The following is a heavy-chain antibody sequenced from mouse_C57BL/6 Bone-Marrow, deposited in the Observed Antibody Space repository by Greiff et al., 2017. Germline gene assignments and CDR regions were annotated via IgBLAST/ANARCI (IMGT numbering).Heavy chain of an antibody. CDR3: ARWFYAMDY. J-gene: IGHJ4*01. V-gene: IGHV1-7*01. CDR2: INPSSGYT. Sequence: QVHVKQPGAELAKPGASVKLSCKASGYTFTSYWMHWVKQRPGQGLEWIGYINPSSGYTKYNQKFKDKATLTADKSSSTAYMQLSSLTYEDSAVYYCARWFYAMDYWGQGTSVTVSS. CDR1: GYTFTSYW. D-gene: IGHD2-2*01.